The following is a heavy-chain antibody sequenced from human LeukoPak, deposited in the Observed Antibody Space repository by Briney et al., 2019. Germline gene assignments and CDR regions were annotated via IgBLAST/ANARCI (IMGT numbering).Heavy chain of an antibody. Sequence: ASVKVSCKASGYTFTSYYMHWVRQAPGQGLEWMGIINPSGGSTSYAQKFQGRVTITADESTSTAYMELSSLRSEDTAVYYCARWGKYGTGYQPNFDYWGQGTLVTVSS. CDR2: INPSGGST. CDR1: GYTFTSYY. D-gene: IGHD3/OR15-3a*01. J-gene: IGHJ4*02. CDR3: ARWGKYGTGYQPNFDY. V-gene: IGHV1-46*01.